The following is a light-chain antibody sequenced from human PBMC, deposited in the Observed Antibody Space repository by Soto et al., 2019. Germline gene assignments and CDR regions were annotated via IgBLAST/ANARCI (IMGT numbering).Light chain of an antibody. CDR1: QSVSVY. CDR3: MQALQTPRT. CDR2: DAS. J-gene: IGKJ1*01. Sequence: EIVLTQSPATLSLSPGERATLSCRASQSVSVYLAWYQQKPGQAPRLLISDASDRAAGVPVRFSGSGSGTDFTLKISRVEAEDVGVYYCMQALQTPRTFGQGTKVDIK. V-gene: IGKV3-11*01.